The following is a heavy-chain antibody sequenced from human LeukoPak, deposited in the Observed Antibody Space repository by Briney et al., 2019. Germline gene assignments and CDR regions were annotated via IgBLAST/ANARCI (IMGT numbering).Heavy chain of an antibody. J-gene: IGHJ4*02. Sequence: GGCLRLSCAASVFTFSSYSMNWVRQAPGKGLEWVSSISSSSSYIYYADSVKGRFTISRDNAKNSLYLQMNSLRAEDTAVYYCARDPGSGYDRDYWGQGTLVTVSS. CDR2: ISSSSSYI. CDR3: ARDPGSGYDRDY. CDR1: VFTFSSYS. D-gene: IGHD5-12*01. V-gene: IGHV3-21*01.